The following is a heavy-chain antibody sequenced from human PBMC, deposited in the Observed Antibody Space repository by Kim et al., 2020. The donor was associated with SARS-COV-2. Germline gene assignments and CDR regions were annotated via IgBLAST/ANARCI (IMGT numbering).Heavy chain of an antibody. CDR2: TA. Sequence: TANYAQKFQGRVTITADESTSTAYMELSSLRSEDTAVYYCARRLGGAFDIWGQGTMVTVSS. V-gene: IGHV1-69*01. J-gene: IGHJ3*02. CDR3: ARRLGGAFDI. D-gene: IGHD1-26*01.